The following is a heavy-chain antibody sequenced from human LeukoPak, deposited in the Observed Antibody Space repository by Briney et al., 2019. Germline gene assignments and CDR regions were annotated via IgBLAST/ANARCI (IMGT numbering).Heavy chain of an antibody. CDR3: TTDLNQRLKWFGNPLDH. CDR1: GFSFTYAW. V-gene: IGHV3-15*01. J-gene: IGHJ4*02. CDR2: IRSETDGATT. D-gene: IGHD3-10*01. Sequence: GGSLRLSCVASGFSFTYAWMSWVRQAPGKGLQWVGHIRSETDGATTDYAAAVQGRFPISRDDSKKMLYLEMNSLKTEDTGLYYCTTDLNQRLKWFGNPLDHWGQGTPVTVSS.